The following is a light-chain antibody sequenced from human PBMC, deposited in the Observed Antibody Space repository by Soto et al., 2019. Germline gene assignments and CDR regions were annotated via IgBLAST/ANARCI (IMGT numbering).Light chain of an antibody. CDR1: QNIGTW. J-gene: IGKJ4*01. CDR2: DAA. CDR3: QQYNSRSPEGVT. Sequence: DIQMTQSPSTLSASVGDRVTISCRASQNIGTWLAWYQRKPGKAPKLLIYDAATLQTGVPSRFSGFASGTEFTLTISSLQPDDFATYFCQQYNSRSPEGVTFGGGTKVETK. V-gene: IGKV1-5*01.